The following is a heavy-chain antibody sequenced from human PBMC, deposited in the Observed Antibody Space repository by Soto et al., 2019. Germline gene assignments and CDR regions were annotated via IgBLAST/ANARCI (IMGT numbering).Heavy chain of an antibody. V-gene: IGHV3-11*01. Sequence: QVQLVESGGGLVEPGGSLRLSCAASGFRFSDHYMTWIRQAPGKGLEWVSKISGDGTTIYYADSVKGRFTLSRDNAKNSVYLQMNSLRAEDTAVYYCASDPYYYASGFWGQGTLVTVSS. CDR3: ASDPYYYASGF. CDR1: GFRFSDHY. D-gene: IGHD3-10*01. J-gene: IGHJ4*02. CDR2: ISGDGTTI.